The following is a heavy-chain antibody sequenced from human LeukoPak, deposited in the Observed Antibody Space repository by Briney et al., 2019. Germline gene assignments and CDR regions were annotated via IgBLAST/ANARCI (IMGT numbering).Heavy chain of an antibody. CDR1: GFTFSSYG. CDR3: ARDLYSSGWYGGGY. D-gene: IGHD6-19*01. CDR2: IWYDGSNK. Sequence: GGSLRLSCAASGFTFSSYGMHWVRQAPGKGLEWVAVIWYDGSNKYYVDSVKGRFTISRDNSKNTLYLQMNSLRAEDTAVYYCARDLYSSGWYGGGYWGQGTLVTVSS. V-gene: IGHV3-33*01. J-gene: IGHJ4*02.